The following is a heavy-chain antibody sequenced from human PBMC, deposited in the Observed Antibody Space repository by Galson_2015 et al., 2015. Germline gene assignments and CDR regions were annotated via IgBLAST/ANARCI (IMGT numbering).Heavy chain of an antibody. D-gene: IGHD2-15*01. CDR1: GFTFSSYA. V-gene: IGHV3-23*01. J-gene: IGHJ4*02. CDR3: AKDLAGNDWDIVVVVADY. CDR2: ISGSGGST. Sequence: SLRLSCAASGFTFSSYAMSWVRQAPGKGLEWVSAISGSGGSTYYADSVKGRFTISRDNSKNTLYLQMNSLRAEDTAVYYCAKDLAGNDWDIVVVVADYWGQGTLVTVSS.